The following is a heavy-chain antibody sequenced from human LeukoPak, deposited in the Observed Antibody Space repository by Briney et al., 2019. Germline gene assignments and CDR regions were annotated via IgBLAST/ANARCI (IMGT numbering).Heavy chain of an antibody. J-gene: IGHJ4*02. CDR1: GGSISIYY. V-gene: IGHV4-59*01. CDR3: ARHDDYSNHVDY. CDR2: VYNSGST. Sequence: AETLSLTCSVSGGSISIYYWSWIRQPPGKGLEWIGYVYNSGSTDYNPSLKSRVTISVDTSKNQFSLKVNSVTASDTAMYYCARHDDYSNHVDYWGQGTLVTVSS. D-gene: IGHD4-11*01.